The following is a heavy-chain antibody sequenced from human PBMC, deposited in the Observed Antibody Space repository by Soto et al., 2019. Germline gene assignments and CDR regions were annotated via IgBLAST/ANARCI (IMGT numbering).Heavy chain of an antibody. CDR3: ARGKGSSLIDWFDP. CDR2: VTGGGVT. D-gene: IGHD3-10*01. Sequence: GSLRLCCPASGFIFRNYAVAWVRQVPGKGLEWVSTVTGGGVTVYADSVKGRFTISRDNSKNILYLQMNSLRDEDTALYYCARGKGSSLIDWFDPWGQGTLVTVSS. V-gene: IGHV3-23*01. CDR1: GFIFRNYA. J-gene: IGHJ5*02.